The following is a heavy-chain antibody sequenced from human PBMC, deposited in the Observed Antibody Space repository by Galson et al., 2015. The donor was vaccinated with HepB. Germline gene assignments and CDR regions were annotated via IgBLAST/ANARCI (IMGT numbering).Heavy chain of an antibody. CDR2: ISNDGRST. CDR3: VKDWAIEYSTSAFDY. V-gene: IGHV3-64D*06. D-gene: IGHD6-6*01. J-gene: IGHJ4*02. Sequence: SLRLSCAASGFTFSAYAMHWVRQAPGKGLEYVSLISNDGRSTYYADSVKGRFTISRDNSQNTLYLQMGSLRVEDSAVYYCVKDWAIEYSTSAFDYWGQGTLVTVSS. CDR1: GFTFSAYA.